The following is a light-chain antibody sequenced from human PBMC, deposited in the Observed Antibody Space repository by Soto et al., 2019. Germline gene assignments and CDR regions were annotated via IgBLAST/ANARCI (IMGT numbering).Light chain of an antibody. V-gene: IGLV2-14*03. CDR3: SSYIPNYSTYV. CDR2: DVS. CDR1: SSDVGGCNY. J-gene: IGLJ1*01. Sequence: QSVLTQPASVSGSPGQSITISCTGTSSDVGGCNYVSWYQHHPGKAPKRMIHDVSNRPSGVSNRFSGSKSGNTASLTISGLQAEDEADYYCSSYIPNYSTYVFGTGTKLTVL.